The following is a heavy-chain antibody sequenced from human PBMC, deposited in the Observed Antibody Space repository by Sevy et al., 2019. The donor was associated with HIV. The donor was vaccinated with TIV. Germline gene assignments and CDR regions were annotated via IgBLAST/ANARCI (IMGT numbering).Heavy chain of an antibody. CDR1: GYTLTELS. V-gene: IGHV1-24*01. J-gene: IGHJ3*02. CDR3: ATVGTTMVRGVITLDAFDI. CDR2: FDPEDGET. Sequence: ASVKVSCKVSGYTLTELSMHWVRQAPGKGLEWMGGFDPEDGETIYAQKFQGRVTMTEDTSTDTAYMELSSLRAEDTAGYYCATVGTTMVRGVITLDAFDIWGQGTMVTVSS. D-gene: IGHD3-10*01.